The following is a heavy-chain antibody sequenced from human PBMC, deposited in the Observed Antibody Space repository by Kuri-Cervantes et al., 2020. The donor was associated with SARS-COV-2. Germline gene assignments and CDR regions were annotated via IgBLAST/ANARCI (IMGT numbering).Heavy chain of an antibody. CDR1: GYTFTGYY. Sequence: ASVKVSCKASGYTFTGYYIHWVRQAPGQGLEWMGWVNPKTGGTKYAQKLQGRVTMTRDTSITTAYMELSRLRYDDTAVYYCVRFRYYDSSRHASDIWGQGTMVTVSS. D-gene: IGHD3-22*01. J-gene: IGHJ3*02. V-gene: IGHV1-2*02. CDR3: VRFRYYDSSRHASDI. CDR2: VNPKTGGT.